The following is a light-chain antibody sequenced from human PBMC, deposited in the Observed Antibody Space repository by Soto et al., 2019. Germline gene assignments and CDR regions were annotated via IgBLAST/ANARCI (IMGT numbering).Light chain of an antibody. CDR3: QQYNNWPLT. CDR1: QSVSSN. J-gene: IGKJ4*01. CDR2: GAS. Sequence: EIVMTQSPATLSVSPGERATLSCSASQSVSSNLAWYQQKPGQAPRLLIYGASTRATGIPARFSGSGSGTEFTLTISSLQSEDFAVYYCQQYNNWPLTFGGGTKVDIK. V-gene: IGKV3-15*01.